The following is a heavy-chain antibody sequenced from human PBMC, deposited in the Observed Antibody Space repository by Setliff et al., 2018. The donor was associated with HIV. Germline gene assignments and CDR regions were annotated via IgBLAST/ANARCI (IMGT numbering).Heavy chain of an antibody. CDR1: GGYISSYY. Sequence: PSETLSLTCTVSGGYISSYYWSWIRQPPGKGLEWIGYIYISGSTNYNPSLKSRVTISVDTSKNQFSLKMSSVTAADTAVYYCARGNYGDPRGLYYYYGMDVWGQGTTVTVSS. J-gene: IGHJ6*02. D-gene: IGHD4-17*01. V-gene: IGHV4-59*01. CDR3: ARGNYGDPRGLYYYYGMDV. CDR2: IYISGST.